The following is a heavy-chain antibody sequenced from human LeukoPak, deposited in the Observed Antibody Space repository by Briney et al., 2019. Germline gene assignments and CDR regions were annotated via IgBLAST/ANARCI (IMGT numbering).Heavy chain of an antibody. CDR1: GAPINTYY. J-gene: IGHJ5*02. V-gene: IGHV4-59*08. Sequence: SETLSLTCTVSGAPINTYYWSWFRQPPGKGLEWIGYIYYTGRTDYNPSLKSRVTMSIDTSNRQFSLRLTSVTAADTAVYYCARHRGLTDSLYPFDPWGPGTLVTVSS. D-gene: IGHD3-10*01. CDR2: IYYTGRT. CDR3: ARHRGLTDSLYPFDP.